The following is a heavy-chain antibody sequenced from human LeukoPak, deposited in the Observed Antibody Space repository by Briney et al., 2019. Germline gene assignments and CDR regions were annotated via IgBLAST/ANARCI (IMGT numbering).Heavy chain of an antibody. Sequence: TSETLSLTCTVSGGSISSYYWSWLRQPPGKGLEWIGYIYYSGSTNYNPSLKSHVTISVDTSKSQSSLRLSSVTAADTAVYYCARHAGSDGWYFQHFDYWGQGPLV. CDR2: IYYSGST. D-gene: IGHD6-19*01. CDR1: GGSISSYY. J-gene: IGHJ4*02. CDR3: ARHAGSDGWYFQHFDY. V-gene: IGHV4-59*08.